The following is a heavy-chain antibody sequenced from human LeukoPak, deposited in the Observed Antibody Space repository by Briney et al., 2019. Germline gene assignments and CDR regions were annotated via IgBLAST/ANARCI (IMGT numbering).Heavy chain of an antibody. J-gene: IGHJ6*03. CDR1: GFTFSSYS. CDR2: ISSSSSCI. Sequence: GGSLRLSCAASGFTFSSYSMNWVRQAPGKGLEWVSSISSSSSCIYYADSVKGRFTISRDNAKNSLYLQMNSLRAEDTAVYYCARAGDIVVVPAVLYYYYYMDVWGKGTTVTVSS. D-gene: IGHD2-2*01. CDR3: ARAGDIVVVPAVLYYYYYMDV. V-gene: IGHV3-21*01.